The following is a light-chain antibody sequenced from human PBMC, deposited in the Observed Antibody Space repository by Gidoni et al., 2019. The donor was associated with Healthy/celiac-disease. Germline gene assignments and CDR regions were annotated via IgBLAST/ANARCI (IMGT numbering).Light chain of an antibody. V-gene: IGLV2-14*01. J-gene: IGLJ3*02. CDR2: EVS. CDR3: SSYTSSSTRV. CDR1: SSDVGGYNY. Sequence: QSALTHPASVSGSPGQSLTTSCTGPSSDVGGYNYVSWYQQHPGKAPKLMIYEVSNRPSGVSNRFSGSKSGNTASLTISGLQAEDEADYYCSSYTSSSTRVFGGGTKLTVL.